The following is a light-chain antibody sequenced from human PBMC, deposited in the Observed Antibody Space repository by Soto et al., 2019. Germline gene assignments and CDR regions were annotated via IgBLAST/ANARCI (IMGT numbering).Light chain of an antibody. J-gene: IGKJ1*01. Sequence: SPSTLSGSKGDRVTITCRASQTISSWLAWYQQKPGKAPKLLIYKASTLKSGVPSRFSGSGSGTEFTLTISSLQPDDFATYYCQQYNSYWTFGQG. CDR2: KAS. CDR1: QTISSW. CDR3: QQYNSYWT. V-gene: IGKV1-5*03.